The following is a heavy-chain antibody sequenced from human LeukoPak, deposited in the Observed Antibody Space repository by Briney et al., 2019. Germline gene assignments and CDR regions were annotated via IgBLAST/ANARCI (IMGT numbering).Heavy chain of an antibody. D-gene: IGHD3-10*01. Sequence: ASVKVSCKASGYTFTSYGISWVRQAPGQGLEWMGWISAYNGNTNYAQKLQGRVTMTTDTSTSTAYMELRSLRSDDTAVYYCARVGGYHYYGSGSYYFDYWGQGTLVTVSS. CDR3: ARVGGYHYYGSGSYYFDY. CDR2: ISAYNGNT. V-gene: IGHV1-18*01. CDR1: GYTFTSYG. J-gene: IGHJ4*02.